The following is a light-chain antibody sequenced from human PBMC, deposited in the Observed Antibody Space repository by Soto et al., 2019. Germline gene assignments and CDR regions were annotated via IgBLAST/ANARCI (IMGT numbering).Light chain of an antibody. CDR2: GAS. V-gene: IGKV3-20*01. J-gene: IGKJ3*01. Sequence: EIVMTQSPATLSVSPGGRATLSCRASQSVSSNLAWYQQKPGQAPRLLIYGASSRATGIPDRFSGSGSGTDFTLTISRLEPEDFAVYYCQQYGSSFTFGPGTTVDIK. CDR1: QSVSSN. CDR3: QQYGSSFT.